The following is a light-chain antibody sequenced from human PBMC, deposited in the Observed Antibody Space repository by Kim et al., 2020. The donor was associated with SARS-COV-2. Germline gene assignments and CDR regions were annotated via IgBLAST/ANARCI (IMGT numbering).Light chain of an antibody. CDR1: QGISSY. J-gene: IGKJ3*01. V-gene: IGKV1-8*01. Sequence: ASTGDRVTITCRASQGISSYLDWYQQKPGKAPKLLIYAASTLQSGVPSRFSGSGSGTDFTLTISCLQSEDFATYYCQQYYSYPRTFGPGTKVDIK. CDR2: AAS. CDR3: QQYYSYPRT.